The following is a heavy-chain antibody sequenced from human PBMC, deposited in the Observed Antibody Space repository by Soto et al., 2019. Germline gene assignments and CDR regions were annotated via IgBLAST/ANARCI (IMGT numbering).Heavy chain of an antibody. Sequence: GESLKISCKGSGYSFTNYWIGWVRQMPGKGLECMGIIFPGDSDTRYSPSFQGQVTISADKSISTAYVQWSSLKASDTAMYYCARLFDYSSSAALDIWGQGTMVTVSS. CDR2: IFPGDSDT. D-gene: IGHD6-6*01. V-gene: IGHV5-51*01. CDR3: ARLFDYSSSAALDI. J-gene: IGHJ3*02. CDR1: GYSFTNYW.